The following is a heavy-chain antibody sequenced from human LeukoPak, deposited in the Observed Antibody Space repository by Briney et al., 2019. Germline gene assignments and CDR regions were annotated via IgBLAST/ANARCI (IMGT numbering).Heavy chain of an antibody. CDR2: IYHSGST. V-gene: IGHV4-31*03. CDR1: GGSISSGGYY. J-gene: IGHJ4*02. Sequence: PSETLSLTCTVSGGSISSGGYYWSWIRQHPGKGLEWIGYIYHSGSTYYNPSLKSRVTISVDTSKNQFSLKLSSVTAADTAVYYCAREVVLVRGVINDWGQGTLVTVSS. CDR3: AREVVLVRGVIND. D-gene: IGHD3-10*01.